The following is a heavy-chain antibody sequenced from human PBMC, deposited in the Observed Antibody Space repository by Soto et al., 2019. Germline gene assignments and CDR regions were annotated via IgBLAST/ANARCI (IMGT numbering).Heavy chain of an antibody. CDR1: GYTFTSYY. Sequence: ASVKVSCQASGYTFTSYYMHWVRQAPGQGLEWMGIINPSGGSTSYAQKFQGRVTMTRDTSTSTVYMELSSLRSEDTAVYYCARVRRSSGLYYGDWGQGTPVPVS. V-gene: IGHV1-46*01. CDR3: ARVRRSSGLYYGD. D-gene: IGHD3-22*01. CDR2: INPSGGST. J-gene: IGHJ4*02.